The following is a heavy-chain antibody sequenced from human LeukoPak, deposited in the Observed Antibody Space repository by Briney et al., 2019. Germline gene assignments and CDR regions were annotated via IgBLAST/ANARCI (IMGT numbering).Heavy chain of an antibody. CDR2: MNPNSGNT. V-gene: IGHV1-8*01. Sequence: GASVKVSCKASGYTFTSYDLNWVRQATGQGPEWIGWMNPNSGNTGYAQKFQGRVTLTRSTSISTAYMELRSLTSEDTAVYYCARDWADYGGNESLDYWGQGTLVTVSS. J-gene: IGHJ4*02. CDR1: GYTFTSYD. CDR3: ARDWADYGGNESLDY. D-gene: IGHD4-23*01.